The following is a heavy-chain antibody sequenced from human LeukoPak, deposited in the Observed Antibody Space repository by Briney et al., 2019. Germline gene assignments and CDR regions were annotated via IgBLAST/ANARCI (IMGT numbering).Heavy chain of an antibody. Sequence: GASVKVSCKASGYTFSIYGIIWVRKAPGQGLEWMGWSSDYDGNTNFAQKLQGRVTMTTDTSTSTAYMELTNMRPDDTATYYCARGCVGLAAFDYWGQGTLVTVSS. CDR3: ARGCVGLAAFDY. D-gene: IGHD3/OR15-3a*01. V-gene: IGHV1-18*01. J-gene: IGHJ4*02. CDR2: SSDYDGNT. CDR1: GYTFSIYG.